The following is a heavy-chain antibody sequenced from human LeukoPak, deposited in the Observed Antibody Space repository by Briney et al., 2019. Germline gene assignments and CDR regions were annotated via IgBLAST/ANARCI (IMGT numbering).Heavy chain of an antibody. CDR3: ARDPLGVDTAMPTDY. CDR2: IYYSGST. V-gene: IGHV4-39*07. CDR1: GGSISSYY. Sequence: SETLSLTCTVSGGSISSYYWGWIRQPPGKGLEWIGSIYYSGSTYFKSRVTISVDTSKNQFSLKLSSVTAADTAVYYCARDPLGVDTAMPTDYWGQGTLVTVSS. D-gene: IGHD5-18*01. J-gene: IGHJ4*02.